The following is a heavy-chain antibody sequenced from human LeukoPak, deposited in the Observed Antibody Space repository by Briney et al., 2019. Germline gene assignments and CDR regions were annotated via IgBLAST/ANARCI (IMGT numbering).Heavy chain of an antibody. J-gene: IGHJ4*02. V-gene: IGHV4-39*01. CDR3: ARVLGYCSGGSCYHFDY. Sequence: SETLSLTCTVSGGSISSSTYYWGWIRQPPGKGLEWIGSIYNSGSTYYNPSLKSRVTISVDTSKNQFSLKLSSVTAADTAVYYCARVLGYCSGGSCYHFDYWGQGTLVTVSS. D-gene: IGHD2-15*01. CDR2: IYNSGST. CDR1: GGSISSSTYY.